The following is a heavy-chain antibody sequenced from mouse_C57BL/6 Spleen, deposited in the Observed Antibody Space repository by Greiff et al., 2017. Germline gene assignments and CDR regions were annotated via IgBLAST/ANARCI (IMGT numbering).Heavy chain of an antibody. CDR3: ARGGPFDY. V-gene: IGHV1-61*01. J-gene: IGHJ2*01. CDR2: IYPSDSET. Sequence: QVQLQQPGAELVRPGSSVKLSCTASGYTFTSYWMDWVKQRPGQGLEWIGNIYPSDSETPYNQKFKDKATLTVDKSSSTAYMQLSSLTSEDSEVYYCARGGPFDYWGQGTTLTVSS. CDR1: GYTFTSYW.